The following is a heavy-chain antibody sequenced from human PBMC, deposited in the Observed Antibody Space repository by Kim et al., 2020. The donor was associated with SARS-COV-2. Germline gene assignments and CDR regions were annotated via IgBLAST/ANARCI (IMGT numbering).Heavy chain of an antibody. CDR3: ARDSGGDYEVGWFDP. V-gene: IGHV3-33*01. J-gene: IGHJ5*02. D-gene: IGHD4-17*01. Sequence: GGSLRLSCAASGFTFSSYGMHWVRQAPGKGLEWVAVIWYDGSNKYYADSVKGRFTISRDNSKNTLYLQMNSLRAEDTAVYYCARDSGGDYEVGWFDPWGQGTLVTVSS. CDR2: IWYDGSNK. CDR1: GFTFSSYG.